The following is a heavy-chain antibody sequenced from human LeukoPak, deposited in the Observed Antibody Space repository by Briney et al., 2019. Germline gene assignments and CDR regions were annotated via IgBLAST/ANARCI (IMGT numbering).Heavy chain of an antibody. Sequence: WIRQPPGKGLEWVGRMKSTTDGGSTDYAAPVKGRFIISRDDSEKMAYLEMNRLKIEDTAVYYCSTHPTSGFWGQGTLVTVSS. CDR2: MKSTTDGGST. CDR3: STHPTSGF. J-gene: IGHJ4*02. D-gene: IGHD2-15*01. V-gene: IGHV3-15*07.